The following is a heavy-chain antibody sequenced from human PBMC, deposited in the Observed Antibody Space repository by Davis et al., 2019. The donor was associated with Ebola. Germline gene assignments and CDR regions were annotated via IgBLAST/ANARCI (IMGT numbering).Heavy chain of an antibody. Sequence: ASVQVSCKASGYTFTGYYMHSVRQAPGQGLAWMGWINPNSGGTNYAQKFQGRVTMTRNTSISTAYMELSSLRSEDTAVYYCARGPNVLRYFDWLYDAFDIWGQGTMVTVSS. D-gene: IGHD3-9*01. CDR1: GYTFTGYY. V-gene: IGHV1-2*02. J-gene: IGHJ3*02. CDR3: ARGPNVLRYFDWLYDAFDI. CDR2: INPNSGGT.